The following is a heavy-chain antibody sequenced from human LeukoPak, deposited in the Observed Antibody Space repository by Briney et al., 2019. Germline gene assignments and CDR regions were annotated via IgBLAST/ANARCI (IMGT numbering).Heavy chain of an antibody. V-gene: IGHV4-59*01. Sequence: SETLSLTCTVSGGSISSYCWSWIRPPPGEGREWIGYIYYSGSTNYNPSLKSRLPISVDTPKNQLPMNLTSVTPAAPAVYLCARKIVGGSYAFDIWGQGTMVTVSS. D-gene: IGHD1-26*01. J-gene: IGHJ3*02. CDR3: ARKIVGGSYAFDI. CDR2: IYYSGST. CDR1: GGSISSYC.